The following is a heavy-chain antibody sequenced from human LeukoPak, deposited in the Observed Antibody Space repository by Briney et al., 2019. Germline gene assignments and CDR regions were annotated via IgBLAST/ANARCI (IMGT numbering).Heavy chain of an antibody. D-gene: IGHD5-18*01. CDR1: GYTFTSYA. CDR3: ARESGLILGLWSTVDY. CDR2: INTNTGNP. Sequence: ASVKVSCKASGYTFTSYAMNWARQAPGQGLEWMGWINTNTGNPTYAQGFTGRFVFSLDTSVSTAYLQISSLKAEDTAIYYCARESGLILGLWSTVDYWGQGTLVTVSS. J-gene: IGHJ4*02. V-gene: IGHV7-4-1*02.